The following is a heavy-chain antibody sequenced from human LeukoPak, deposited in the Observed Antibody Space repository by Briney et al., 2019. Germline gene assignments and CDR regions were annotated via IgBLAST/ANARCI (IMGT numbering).Heavy chain of an antibody. CDR3: ASGELSTSPYYYYGMDV. CDR2: IIPIFGTA. D-gene: IGHD3-16*02. Sequence: ASVKVSCKASGGTFSSYAISWVRQAPGQGLEWTGGIIPIFGTANYAQKFQGRVTITADESTSTAYMELSSLRSEDTAVYYCASGELSTSPYYYYGMDVWGQGTTVTVSS. J-gene: IGHJ6*02. CDR1: GGTFSSYA. V-gene: IGHV1-69*13.